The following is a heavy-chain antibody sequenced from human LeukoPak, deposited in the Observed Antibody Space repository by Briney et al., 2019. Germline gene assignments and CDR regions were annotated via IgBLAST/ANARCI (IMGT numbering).Heavy chain of an antibody. Sequence: GGSLRLSCAASGFTVSSNYMSWVRQAPGKGLGWVSVIYSGGSTYYADSVKGRFTISRDNSKDTLYLQMNSLRAEDTAVYYCARVTTGGYYYYYMDVWGKGTTVTISS. CDR3: ARVTTGGYYYYYMDV. D-gene: IGHD3-22*01. CDR2: IYSGGST. J-gene: IGHJ6*03. CDR1: GFTVSSNY. V-gene: IGHV3-53*01.